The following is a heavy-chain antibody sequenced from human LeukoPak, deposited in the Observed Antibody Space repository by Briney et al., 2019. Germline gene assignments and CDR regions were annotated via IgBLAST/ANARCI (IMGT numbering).Heavy chain of an antibody. CDR2: IYIGGTT. V-gene: IGHV3-66*02. Sequence: GGSLRLSCAASGFSVSRNYMNWVRQAPGKGLEWVSAIYIGGTTYYADSVKGRFTISRDNSKNTLYLQMNSLRAEDTAVYYCARDKLGSGYSSDFDYWGQGTLVTVSS. CDR1: GFSVSRNY. D-gene: IGHD6-19*01. J-gene: IGHJ4*02. CDR3: ARDKLGSGYSSDFDY.